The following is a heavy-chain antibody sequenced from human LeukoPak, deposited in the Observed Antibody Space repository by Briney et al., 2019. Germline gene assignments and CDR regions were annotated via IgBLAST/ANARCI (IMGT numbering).Heavy chain of an antibody. CDR1: GYTFTSYY. J-gene: IGHJ6*02. CDR2: INPSGGST. D-gene: IGHD2-21*01. CDR3: ARDHIGDSGFSPPTYGMDV. Sequence: ASVKVSCKASGYTFTSYYMHWVRQAPGQGLEWMGIINPSGGSTSYAQKFQGRVTMTRDTSTSTVYMELSSLRSEDTAVYYCARDHIGDSGFSPPTYGMDVWGQGTTVTVSS. V-gene: IGHV1-46*01.